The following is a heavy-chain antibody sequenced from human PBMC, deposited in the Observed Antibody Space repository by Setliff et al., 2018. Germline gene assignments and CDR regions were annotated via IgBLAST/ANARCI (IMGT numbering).Heavy chain of an antibody. CDR1: GGPISSYY. CDR2: IYIGGSA. J-gene: IGHJ6*03. D-gene: IGHD6-19*01. Sequence: SETLSLTCTVSGGPISSYYWSWIRQPAGKGLEWIGHIYIGGSANYNPSLKSRVTMSIDTSKNQFSLKLNSVTAADMAVYYCAREQWLDPPGYYYMDVWAKGTTVTV. CDR3: AREQWLDPPGYYYMDV. V-gene: IGHV4-4*07.